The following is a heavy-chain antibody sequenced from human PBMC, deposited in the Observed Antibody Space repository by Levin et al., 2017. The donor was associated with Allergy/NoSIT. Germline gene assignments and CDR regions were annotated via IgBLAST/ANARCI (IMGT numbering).Heavy chain of an antibody. Sequence: GESLKISCVASGFTFNNFWMSWVRQAPGKGLEWVANIKQDGSEKNYVDSVKGRFTISRDNAENSLGLQMNSLRAEDTAVYYCARDYRGVFDYWGRGTLVTVSS. CDR1: GFTFNNFW. D-gene: IGHD3-10*01. CDR3: ARDYRGVFDY. J-gene: IGHJ4*02. CDR2: IKQDGSEK. V-gene: IGHV3-7*01.